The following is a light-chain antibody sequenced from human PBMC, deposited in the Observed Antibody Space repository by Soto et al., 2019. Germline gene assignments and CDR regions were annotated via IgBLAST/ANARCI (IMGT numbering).Light chain of an antibody. J-gene: IGLJ2*01. CDR2: GNN. Sequence: QSVLTQPPSVSGAPGQRVTISCTGSTSNIGAGYDVNWYQQLPGTAPKLLIYGNNNRPSGVPDRLSGSKSGTSASLTITGLQAEDEADYHCSSWDDSLNAVVFGGGTKLTVL. CDR3: SSWDDSLNAVV. CDR1: TSNIGAGYD. V-gene: IGLV1-40*01.